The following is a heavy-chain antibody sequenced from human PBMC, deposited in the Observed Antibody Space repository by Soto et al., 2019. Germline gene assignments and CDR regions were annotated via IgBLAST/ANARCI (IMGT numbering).Heavy chain of an antibody. Sequence: ASVKVSFKASGGTFSSYAISWVRQAPGQGLEWMGGIIPIFGTANYAQKFQGRVTITADESTSTAYMELSSLRSEDTAVYYCARGGIVVVPAAIRSYYYYYGMDVWGQGTTVTVSS. D-gene: IGHD2-2*01. V-gene: IGHV1-69*13. CDR2: IIPIFGTA. CDR3: ARGGIVVVPAAIRSYYYYYGMDV. CDR1: GGTFSSYA. J-gene: IGHJ6*02.